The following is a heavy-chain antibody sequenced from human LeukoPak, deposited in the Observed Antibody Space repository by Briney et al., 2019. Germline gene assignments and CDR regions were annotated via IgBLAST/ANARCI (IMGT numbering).Heavy chain of an antibody. CDR2: IFRSGST. CDR1: GGSISSSNW. CDR3: ARVLSGSNFDY. D-gene: IGHD3-22*01. Sequence: PSETLSLTCAVSGGSISSSNWWSWVRQPPGKGLEWIGEIFRSGSTNYNPSLKSRVTISVDKSKNQFSLRLSSVTAADTAVYYCARVLSGSNFDYWGQGTLVTVSS. J-gene: IGHJ4*02. V-gene: IGHV4-4*02.